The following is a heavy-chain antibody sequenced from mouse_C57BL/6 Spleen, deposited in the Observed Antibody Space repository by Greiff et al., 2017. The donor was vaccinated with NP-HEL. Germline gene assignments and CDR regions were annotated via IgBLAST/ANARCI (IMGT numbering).Heavy chain of an antibody. Sequence: VKLVESGGGLVKPGGSLKLSCAASGFTFSSYAMSWVRQTPEKRLEWVATISDGGSYTYYPDNVKGRFTISRDNAKNNLYLQMSHLKSEDTAMYYCARDLPYGNYPYYFDYWGQGTTLTVSS. CDR2: ISDGGSYT. V-gene: IGHV5-4*01. CDR3: ARDLPYGNYPYYFDY. D-gene: IGHD2-10*02. CDR1: GFTFSSYA. J-gene: IGHJ2*01.